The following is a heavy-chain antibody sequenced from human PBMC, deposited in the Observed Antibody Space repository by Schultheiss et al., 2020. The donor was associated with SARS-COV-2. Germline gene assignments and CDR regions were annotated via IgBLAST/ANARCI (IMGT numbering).Heavy chain of an antibody. D-gene: IGHD1/OR15-1a*01. V-gene: IGHV1-2*02. CDR3: ARVRYSYGSYQRYNWNKGDDY. CDR2: INPNSGGT. J-gene: IGHJ4*02. CDR1: GGTFNSYA. Sequence: ASMKVSCKASGGTFNSYAISWVRQAPGQGLEWMGGINPNSGGTNYAQKFQGRVTMTRDTSISTAYMELSRLRSEDTAVYYCARVRYSYGSYQRYNWNKGDDYWGQGTLVTVSS.